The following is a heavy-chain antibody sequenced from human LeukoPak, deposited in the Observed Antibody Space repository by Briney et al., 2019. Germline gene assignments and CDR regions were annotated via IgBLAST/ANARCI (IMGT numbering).Heavy chain of an antibody. D-gene: IGHD4-17*01. CDR2: ISSNGGST. CDR1: GFTFSSYA. J-gene: IGHJ5*02. CDR3: ARSQDYGENWFDP. V-gene: IGHV3-64*02. Sequence: GGSLRLSCAASGFTFSSYAMHWVRQAPGKGLEYVSAISSNGGSTYYADSVKGRFTISRDNSKNTLYLQMNSLRAEDTAVYYCARSQDYGENWFDPWGQGTLVTVSS.